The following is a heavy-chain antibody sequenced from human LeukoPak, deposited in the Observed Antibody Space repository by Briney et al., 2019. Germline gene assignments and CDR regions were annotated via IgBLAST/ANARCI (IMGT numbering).Heavy chain of an antibody. J-gene: IGHJ5*02. D-gene: IGHD3-9*01. CDR3: ARDVNDILTGYSYNWFDP. CDR2: INPNSGGT. V-gene: IGHV1-2*04. Sequence: ASVKVSCKASGYTFTGYYMHWVRQAPGQGLEWMGWINPNSGGTNYAQKFQGWVTMTRDTSISTAYMKLSRLRSDDTAVYYCARDVNDILTGYSYNWFDPWGQGTLVTVSS. CDR1: GYTFTGYY.